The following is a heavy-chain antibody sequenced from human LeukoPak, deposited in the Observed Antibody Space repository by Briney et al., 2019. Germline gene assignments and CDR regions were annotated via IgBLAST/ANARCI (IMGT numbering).Heavy chain of an antibody. CDR2: IKKKSDGETT. D-gene: IGHD4-17*01. CDR3: TTDSNYGAFD. Sequence: RGSLRLSCAASGFTFSDAWMSWVRQAPGKGLEWVGRIKKKSDGETTDYAAPVKGRFSISRDDSKNTLYLQMNSLKTEDTALYYCTTDSNYGAFDWGQGILVSVS. V-gene: IGHV3-15*01. CDR1: GFTFSDAW. J-gene: IGHJ4*02.